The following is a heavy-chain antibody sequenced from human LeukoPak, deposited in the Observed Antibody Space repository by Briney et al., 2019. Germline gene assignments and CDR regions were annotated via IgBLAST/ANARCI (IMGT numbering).Heavy chain of an antibody. V-gene: IGHV3-23*01. Sequence: GGSLRLSCAGSGFTFSNYAMSWVRQAPGKGLEWVSGISGSGGNTYYADFVKGRFTISRDNSKNTLHLQINSLRAEDTAVYYCARSIGLTGGGVDVWGQGTTVTVSS. D-gene: IGHD3-9*01. CDR1: GFTFSNYA. CDR2: ISGSGGNT. J-gene: IGHJ6*02. CDR3: ARSIGLTGGGVDV.